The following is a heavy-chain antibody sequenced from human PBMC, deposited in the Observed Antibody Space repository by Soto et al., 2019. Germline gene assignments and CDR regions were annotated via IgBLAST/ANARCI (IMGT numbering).Heavy chain of an antibody. CDR1: GGTFSSYT. J-gene: IGHJ4*02. D-gene: IGHD3-3*01. V-gene: IGHV1-69*08. Sequence: QVQLVQSGAEVKKPGSSVKVSCKASGGTFSSYTISWVRQAPGQGLEWMGRIIPILGIANYAQKFQGRVTITADKSTSTAYMELSSLRSEDTAVYYCARDLAYDFWSGYYRVGYFDYWGQGTLVTVSS. CDR2: IIPILGIA. CDR3: ARDLAYDFWSGYYRVGYFDY.